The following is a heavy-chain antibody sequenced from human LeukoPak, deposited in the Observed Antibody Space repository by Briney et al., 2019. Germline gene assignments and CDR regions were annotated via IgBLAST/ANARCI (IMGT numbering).Heavy chain of an antibody. CDR3: AILRGLGATGFDY. CDR2: INSGGDAT. CDR1: GFTFNNYA. V-gene: IGHV3-23*01. J-gene: IGHJ4*02. D-gene: IGHD1-26*01. Sequence: GGSLRLSCAGSGFTFNNYAMSWVRQAPGKGLEWVSAINSGGDATAYADSVRGRFTISRDNSKNTLSLQLNSLRAEDTAVYYCAILRGLGATGFDYWGQGTLVTVSS.